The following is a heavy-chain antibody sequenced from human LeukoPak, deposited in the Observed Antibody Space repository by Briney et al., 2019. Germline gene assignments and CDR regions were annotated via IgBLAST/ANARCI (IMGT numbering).Heavy chain of an antibody. J-gene: IGHJ4*02. CDR3: AKVATKPFDY. D-gene: IGHD5-12*01. Sequence: GGSLRLSCAASGFTFSSYGMHWVRQAPGKGLEWVAVISYDGSNKYYADSVEGRFTISRDNSKNTLYLQMNSLRAEDTAVYYCAKVATKPFDYWGQGTLVTVSS. V-gene: IGHV3-30*18. CDR1: GFTFSSYG. CDR2: ISYDGSNK.